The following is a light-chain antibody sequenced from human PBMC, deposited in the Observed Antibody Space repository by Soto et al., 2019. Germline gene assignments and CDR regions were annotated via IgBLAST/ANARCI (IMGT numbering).Light chain of an antibody. Sequence: QSALTQPASVSGSPGQSITISCTGTSSDIGAYNFVSWYQQHPGKAPKLMLYDVNIRPSGVSNRFSGSKSGNTASLTISGVPAEDEADYYCTSWTTSTTMIFGGGTKLTVL. J-gene: IGLJ2*01. CDR2: DVN. CDR3: TSWTTSTTMI. V-gene: IGLV2-14*03. CDR1: SSDIGAYNF.